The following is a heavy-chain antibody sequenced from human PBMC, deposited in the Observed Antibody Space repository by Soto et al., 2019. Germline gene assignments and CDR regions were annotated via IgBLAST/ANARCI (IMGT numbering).Heavy chain of an antibody. CDR3: ARQGFGPLHGLVDV. J-gene: IGHJ6*02. V-gene: IGHV4-59*08. CDR2: VHHSWGS. D-gene: IGHD3-10*01. Sequence: QVQLQESGPGLVKPSETLSLSCTVSGGSISSYYWSWFRQSPGKRMEWIGYVHHSWGSSYNPSLQSRVAISLDTPKSQFSRKVTSVTATDTAVYYCARQGFGPLHGLVDVWGQGTTVTVSS. CDR1: GGSISSYY.